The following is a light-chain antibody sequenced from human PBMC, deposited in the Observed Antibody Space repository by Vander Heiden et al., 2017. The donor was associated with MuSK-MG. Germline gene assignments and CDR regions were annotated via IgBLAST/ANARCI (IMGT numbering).Light chain of an antibody. CDR3: QQYKSDSLT. V-gene: IGKV1-5*03. J-gene: IGKJ2*01. Sequence: DIQMTQSPSTLSASVGDRVTITCRASQSISTLLAWYQRKPGTAPKLLMYEASNLQSGVPSRFSGTGSGTEFTLTISSLQPDDFATYYCQQYKSDSLTFGQGTKLEIK. CDR1: QSISTL. CDR2: EAS.